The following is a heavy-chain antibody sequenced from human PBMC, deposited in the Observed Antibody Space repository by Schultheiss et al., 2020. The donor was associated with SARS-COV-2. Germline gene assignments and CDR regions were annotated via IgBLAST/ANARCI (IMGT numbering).Heavy chain of an antibody. CDR2: IYYSGST. V-gene: IGHV4-59*01. D-gene: IGHD4-17*01. Sequence: GSLRLSCAASGFTFSDYYMSWIRQAPGKGLEWIGYIYYSGSTNYNPSLKSRVTISVDTSKNQFSLKLSSVTAADTAVYYCAKSTTVTTLFDYWGQGTLVTVSS. CDR1: GFTFSDYY. J-gene: IGHJ4*02. CDR3: AKSTTVTTLFDY.